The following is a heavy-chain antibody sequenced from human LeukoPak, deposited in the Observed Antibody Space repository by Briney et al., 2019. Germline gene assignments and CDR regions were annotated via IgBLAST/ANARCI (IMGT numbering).Heavy chain of an antibody. D-gene: IGHD3-3*01. CDR3: AISRFLEWLYLLDY. Sequence: ASVNVSCRAFGYTFTGYYIHWVRQAPGQGLEWMGWSKYNSGGTNFTQKFQGRVTMNRDTSITTAYMELSRLRSDDRAVYYCAISRFLEWLYLLDYWGQGTLVTVSS. V-gene: IGHV1-2*02. CDR1: GYTFTGYY. J-gene: IGHJ4*02. CDR2: SKYNSGGT.